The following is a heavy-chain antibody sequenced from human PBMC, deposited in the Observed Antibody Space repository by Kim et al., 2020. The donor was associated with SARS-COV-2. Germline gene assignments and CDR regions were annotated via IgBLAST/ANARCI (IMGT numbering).Heavy chain of an antibody. D-gene: IGHD5-12*01. CDR3: ARFDDYMPFDY. V-gene: IGHV4-4*02. J-gene: IGHJ4*02. CDR2: T. Sequence: TNYNPSLKSRVTISVDKSKNQFSLKLSSVTAADTAVYYCARFDDYMPFDYWGQGTLVTVSS.